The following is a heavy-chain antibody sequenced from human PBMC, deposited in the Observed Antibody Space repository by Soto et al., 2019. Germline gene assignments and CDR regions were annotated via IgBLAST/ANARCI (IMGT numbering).Heavy chain of an antibody. CDR1: GLNVSGNY. V-gene: IGHV3-53*02. J-gene: IGHJ4*02. Sequence: EVQLVETGGGLIQPGGSLRLSCAASGLNVSGNYMTWVRQAPGKGLEWVSLIYRVGATFYADSVKGRFTIYRDVSNNTRYLQMNSLRAEDTAMYYCARMLNGYLDNWGRGTLLTVSS. CDR2: IYRVGAT. D-gene: IGHD1-1*01. CDR3: ARMLNGYLDN.